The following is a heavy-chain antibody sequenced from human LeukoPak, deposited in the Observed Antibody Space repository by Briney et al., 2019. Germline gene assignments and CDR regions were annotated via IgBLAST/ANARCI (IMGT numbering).Heavy chain of an antibody. CDR2: INHSGST. Sequence: MTSETLSLTCAVYGGSFSGYYWSWIRQPPGKGLEWIGEINHSGSTNYNPSLKSRVTISVDTSKNQFSLKLSSVTAADTAVYYCARDTGGIAQRLGYYYYGMDVWGQGTTVTVSS. J-gene: IGHJ6*02. CDR3: ARDTGGIAQRLGYYYYGMDV. CDR1: GGSFSGYY. D-gene: IGHD6-13*01. V-gene: IGHV4-34*01.